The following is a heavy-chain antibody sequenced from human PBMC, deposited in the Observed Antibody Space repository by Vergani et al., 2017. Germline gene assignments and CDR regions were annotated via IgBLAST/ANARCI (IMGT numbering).Heavy chain of an antibody. CDR1: GYTFTSYD. V-gene: IGHV1-8*01. J-gene: IGHJ6*03. D-gene: IGHD3-3*01. CDR3: ARDFYDFWSGYSPLNMDV. CDR2: MNPNSGNT. Sequence: QVQLVQSGAEVKKPGASVKVSCKASGYTFTSYDINWVRQATGQGLEWMGWMNPNSGNTGYAQKFQGRVTMTRNTSISTAYMELSSLRSEDTAVYYCARDFYDFWSGYSPLNMDVWGKGTTVTVSS.